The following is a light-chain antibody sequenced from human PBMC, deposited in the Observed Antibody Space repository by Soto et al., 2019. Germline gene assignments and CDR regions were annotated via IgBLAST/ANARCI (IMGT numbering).Light chain of an antibody. CDR3: SSYTSSSILI. Sequence: QSALTQPASVSGSPGQSITISCTGTSSDVGGYDYVSWYQQHAGKVPKLMIYDVSNRPSGVSNRFSGSKSGNTASLTISGLQAEDEADYFCSSYTSSSILIFGGGTKLTVL. V-gene: IGLV2-14*03. J-gene: IGLJ2*01. CDR1: SSDVGGYDY. CDR2: DVS.